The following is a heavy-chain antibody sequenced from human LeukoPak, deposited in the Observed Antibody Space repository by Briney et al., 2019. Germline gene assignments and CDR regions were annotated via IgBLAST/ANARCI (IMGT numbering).Heavy chain of an antibody. J-gene: IGHJ4*02. CDR1: GFTFSSYW. D-gene: IGHD3-3*01. Sequence: GGSLRLSCAASGFTFSSYWMSWVRQAPVKGLEWVANIKQDGSEKYYVDSVKGRFTISRDNAKNSLYLQMNSLRAEDTAVYYCARFRYDFWCGRWYYFDYWGQGTLVTVSS. CDR3: ARFRYDFWCGRWYYFDY. CDR2: IKQDGSEK. V-gene: IGHV3-7*01.